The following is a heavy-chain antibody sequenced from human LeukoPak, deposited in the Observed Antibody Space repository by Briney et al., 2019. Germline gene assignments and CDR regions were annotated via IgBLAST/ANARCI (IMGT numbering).Heavy chain of an antibody. V-gene: IGHV1-18*01. CDR1: GYTFTSYG. CDR3: ARDSGRVGIVLMVYAPWEFDY. CDR2: ISAYNGNT. Sequence: ASVKVSCKASGYTFTSYGISWVRQAPGQGLEWMGWISAYNGNTNYAQKLQGRVTMTTDTSTSTAYMELRSLRSDDTAVYYCARDSGRVGIVLMVYAPWEFDYWGQGTLVTVSS. D-gene: IGHD2-8*01. J-gene: IGHJ4*02.